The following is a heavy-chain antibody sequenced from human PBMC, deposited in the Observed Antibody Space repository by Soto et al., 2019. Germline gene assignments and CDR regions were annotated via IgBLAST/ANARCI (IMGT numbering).Heavy chain of an antibody. CDR1: GFTFSSYG. J-gene: IGHJ4*02. Sequence: QVQLVESGGGVVQPGRSLRLSCAASGFTFSSYGMHWVRQAPGKGLDWVAVIWFDGSNEYYADSVKGQFTISRDNSKNMLYLQMNSLRAEDTAVYYCARDHAYGSWGADYWGQGTLVTVSS. CDR3: ARDHAYGSWGADY. V-gene: IGHV3-33*01. CDR2: IWFDGSNE. D-gene: IGHD3-10*01.